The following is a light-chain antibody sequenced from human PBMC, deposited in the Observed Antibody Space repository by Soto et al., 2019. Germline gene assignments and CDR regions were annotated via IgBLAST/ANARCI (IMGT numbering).Light chain of an antibody. Sequence: IQMTQSPSSLSASVGHRVTITCRASQNIRKYLSWYQQEPGKAPKLLIYAASSLQSGVPSRFSGSASGTEFTLTISGLQPEDSATYYCLQHNSYPLTFGGGTKVDI. CDR2: AAS. CDR3: LQHNSYPLT. J-gene: IGKJ4*01. V-gene: IGKV1-17*01. CDR1: QNIRKY.